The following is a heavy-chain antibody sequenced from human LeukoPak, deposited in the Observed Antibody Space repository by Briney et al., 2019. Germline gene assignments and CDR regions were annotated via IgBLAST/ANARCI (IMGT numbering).Heavy chain of an antibody. V-gene: IGHV1-69*13. CDR2: IIPIFGTA. D-gene: IGHD4-17*01. CDR3: ARDRSDYGDYVDAFDI. J-gene: IGHJ3*02. CDR1: GGTFSSYA. Sequence: SVKVSCKASGGTFSSYAISWVRQAPGQGLEWMGGIIPIFGTANYAQKFQGRVTITADESTSTAYMELRSLRSDDTAVYYCARDRSDYGDYVDAFDIWGQGTMVTVSS.